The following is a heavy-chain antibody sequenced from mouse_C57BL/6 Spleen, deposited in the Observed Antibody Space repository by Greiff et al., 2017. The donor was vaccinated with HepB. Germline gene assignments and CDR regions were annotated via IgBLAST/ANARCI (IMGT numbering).Heavy chain of an antibody. CDR1: GFTFSDYG. CDR2: ISSGSSTI. Sequence: EVKLVESGGGLVKPGGSLKLSCAASGFTFSDYGMHWVRQAPEKGLEWVAYISSGSSTIYYADTVKGRFTISRDNAKNTLFLQLNSLRSEDTAMYYCARNYGNYFDYWGQGTTLTVSS. V-gene: IGHV5-17*01. CDR3: ARNYGNYFDY. D-gene: IGHD2-1*01. J-gene: IGHJ2*01.